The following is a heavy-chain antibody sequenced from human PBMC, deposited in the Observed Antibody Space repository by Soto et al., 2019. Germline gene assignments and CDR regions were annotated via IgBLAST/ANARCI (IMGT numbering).Heavy chain of an antibody. V-gene: IGHV3-30*18. Sequence: QVQLVESGGGVVQPGRSLRLSCAASGFTFSSYGMHWVRQAPGKGLEWVAVISYDGSNKYYADSVKGRFTISRDNSKNTLYLQMNSLRAEDTAVYYCAKGGKYSSGWYYDYWGQGTLVTVSS. CDR2: ISYDGSNK. CDR3: AKGGKYSSGWYYDY. CDR1: GFTFSSYG. D-gene: IGHD6-19*01. J-gene: IGHJ4*02.